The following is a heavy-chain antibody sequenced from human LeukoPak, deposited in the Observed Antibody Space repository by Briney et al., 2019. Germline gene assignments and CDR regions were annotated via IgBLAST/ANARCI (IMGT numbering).Heavy chain of an antibody. CDR2: IIPILGIA. CDR1: GGTFSSYT. Sequence: SVKVSCKASGGTFSSYTISWVRQAPGQGLDWMGRIIPILGIANYAQKFQGRVTITADKSTSTAYMELSSLRSEDTAVYYCASKGDTYCGGDCYWNWGQGTLVTVSS. J-gene: IGHJ4*02. V-gene: IGHV1-69*02. D-gene: IGHD2-21*01. CDR3: ASKGDTYCGGDCYWN.